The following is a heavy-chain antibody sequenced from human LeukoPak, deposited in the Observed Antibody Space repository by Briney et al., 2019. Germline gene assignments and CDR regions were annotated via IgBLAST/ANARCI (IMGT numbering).Heavy chain of an antibody. CDR2: IYYSGST. CDR1: GGSISSAGYY. J-gene: IGHJ6*02. V-gene: IGHV4-31*03. Sequence: SETLSLTCTVSGGSISSAGYYWNWIRQHPGKGLEWIGYIYYSGSTFYTPSLNSRVSMSVDTSKNQFSLKLSSVTAADTAVYYCARTSKDYYGMDVWGQGTVVTVSS. CDR3: ARTSKDYYGMDV.